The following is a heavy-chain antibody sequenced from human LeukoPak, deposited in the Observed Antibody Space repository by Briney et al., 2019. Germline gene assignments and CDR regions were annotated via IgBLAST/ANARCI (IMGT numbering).Heavy chain of an antibody. V-gene: IGHV3-23*01. D-gene: IGHD3-22*01. CDR3: AKDRDGYYDSSGYYHY. J-gene: IGHJ4*02. Sequence: GGSLRLPCAASGFTFSSYAMSWVRQAPGKGLEWVSAISGSGGSTYYADSVKGRFTISRDNSKNTLYLQMNSLRAEDTAVYYCAKDRDGYYDSSGYYHYWGQGTLVTVSS. CDR2: ISGSGGST. CDR1: GFTFSSYA.